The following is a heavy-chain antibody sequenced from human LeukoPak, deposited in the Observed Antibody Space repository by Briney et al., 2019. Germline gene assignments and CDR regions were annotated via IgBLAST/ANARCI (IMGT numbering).Heavy chain of an antibody. CDR1: GYTFSRSG. Sequence: ASVKVSCKASGYTFSRSGISWLRQAPGQGLEWMGWINHNGKTNTAQKFQGRVTMTTATSTTTAFMEVRSLTSDDTAVYYCARDSDSVYPPPKFDPWGQGTLVTVSS. V-gene: IGHV1-18*01. J-gene: IGHJ5*02. CDR3: ARDSDSVYPPPKFDP. CDR2: INHNGKT. D-gene: IGHD5/OR15-5a*01.